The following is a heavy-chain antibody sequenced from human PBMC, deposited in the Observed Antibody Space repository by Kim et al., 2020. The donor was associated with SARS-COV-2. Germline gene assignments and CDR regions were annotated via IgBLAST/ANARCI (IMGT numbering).Heavy chain of an antibody. J-gene: IGHJ3*02. V-gene: IGHV3-48*02. CDR3: VRDRMGGAFDM. D-gene: IGHD3-16*01. Sequence: YYADSVEGRFTISRDNAKNSLFLKMNSLRDEDTALYYCVRDRMGGAFDMWGQGTMVTVSS.